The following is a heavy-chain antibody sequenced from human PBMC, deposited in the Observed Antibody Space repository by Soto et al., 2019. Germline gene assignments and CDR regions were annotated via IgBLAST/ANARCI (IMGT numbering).Heavy chain of an antibody. V-gene: IGHV1-2*02. Sequence: QVQLVQSGAEVKKPGASVKVSCKASGYTFSDYYVHWVRQAPGQGLEWMGWINPYSGATNYAQKFHDGVAMPGDASVRTAYLELTTLVSDDTAVYYCARARANVAPNWFDPWGQGTLVIVSS. CDR3: ARARANVAPNWFDP. D-gene: IGHD5-12*01. J-gene: IGHJ5*02. CDR2: INPYSGAT. CDR1: GYTFSDYY.